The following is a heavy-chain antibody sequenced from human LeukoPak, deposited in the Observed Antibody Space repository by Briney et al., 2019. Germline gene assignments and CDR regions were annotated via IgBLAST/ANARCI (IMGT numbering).Heavy chain of an antibody. J-gene: IGHJ4*02. CDR2: IYYSGST. CDR3: ASSAGTAPTNFDY. D-gene: IGHD1-1*01. Sequence: PSETLSLTCTVSGGSISSHYWSWIRQPPGKGLEWIGYIYYSGSTNYNPSLKSRVTISVDTSKNQFSQKLSSVTAADTAVYYCASSAGTAPTNFDYWGQGTLVTVSS. CDR1: GGSISSHY. V-gene: IGHV4-59*11.